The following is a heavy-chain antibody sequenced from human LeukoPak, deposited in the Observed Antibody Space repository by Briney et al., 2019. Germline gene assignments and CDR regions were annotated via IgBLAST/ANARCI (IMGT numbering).Heavy chain of an antibody. J-gene: IGHJ4*02. CDR2: ISSSGNTI. D-gene: IGHD5/OR15-5a*01. V-gene: IGHV3-11*01. CDR3: AKKVGLVSAPLYYFDV. Sequence: GSLRLSCAASGFTFSDYYMSWIRQAPGKGLEWVSYISSSGNTIYYADSVKGRFTISRDNSKNTLFLQMNSLRAEDTAIYYCAKKVGLVSAPLYYFDVWGQGTLVTVSS. CDR1: GFTFSDYY.